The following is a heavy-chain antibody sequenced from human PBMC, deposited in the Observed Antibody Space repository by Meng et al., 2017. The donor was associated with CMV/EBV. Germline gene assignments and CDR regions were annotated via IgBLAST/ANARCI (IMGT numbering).Heavy chain of an antibody. J-gene: IGHJ6*02. Sequence: SETLSLTCTVSGGSVSSGSYYWSWIRQPPGKGLEWIGYIYYSGSTNYNPSLKSRVTISVDTSKNQFSLKLSSVTAADTAVYYCARGVLLWSGYDPYYYYGMDVWGQGTTVTVSS. CDR1: GGSVSSGSYY. D-gene: IGHD3-3*01. CDR3: ARGVLLWSGYDPYYYYGMDV. V-gene: IGHV4-61*01. CDR2: IYYSGST.